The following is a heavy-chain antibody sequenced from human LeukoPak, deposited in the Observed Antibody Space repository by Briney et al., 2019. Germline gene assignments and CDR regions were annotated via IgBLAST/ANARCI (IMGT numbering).Heavy chain of an antibody. CDR3: ARSGYSYGFGIIFDY. CDR2: IYYSGST. V-gene: IGHV4-59*01. J-gene: IGHJ4*02. D-gene: IGHD5-18*01. CDR1: GGSIGSYY. Sequence: PSETLSLTCTVSGGSIGSYYWSWIRQPPGKGLEWIGYIYYSGSTNYNPSLKSRVTISVDTSKNQFSLKLSSVTAADTAVYYCARSGYSYGFGIIFDYWGQGTLVTVSS.